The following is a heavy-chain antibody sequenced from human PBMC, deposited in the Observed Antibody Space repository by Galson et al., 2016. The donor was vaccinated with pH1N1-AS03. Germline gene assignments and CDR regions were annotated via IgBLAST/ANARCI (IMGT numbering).Heavy chain of an antibody. CDR1: GFTFSSHS. CDR2: ISSGTTI. Sequence: SLRLSCAASGFTFSSHSMNWVRQAPGKGLEWVSYISSGTTIFYADSVKGRFTISRDNAKKSLYLQMNSLRDEDTAVYYCARDTGGWYFDLWGRGTLVTVSS. D-gene: IGHD1-1*01. CDR3: ARDTGGWYFDL. J-gene: IGHJ2*01. V-gene: IGHV3-48*02.